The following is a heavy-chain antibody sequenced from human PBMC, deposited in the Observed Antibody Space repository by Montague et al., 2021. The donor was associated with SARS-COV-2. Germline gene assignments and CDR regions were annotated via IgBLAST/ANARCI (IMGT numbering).Heavy chain of an antibody. J-gene: IGHJ6*02. CDR2: IYYSGST. CDR3: ARQDDILAGYYYYGRDV. Sequence: SETLSLTCTVSGGSISSSSYYWGWIRQPPGKGLEWIGSIYYSGSTXYKPSLKSRVTISVDTSKNQFSLKLSSVTAADTAVYYCARQDDILAGYYYYGRDVGGQGTTVTVSS. CDR1: GGSISSSSYY. V-gene: IGHV4-39*01. D-gene: IGHD3-9*01.